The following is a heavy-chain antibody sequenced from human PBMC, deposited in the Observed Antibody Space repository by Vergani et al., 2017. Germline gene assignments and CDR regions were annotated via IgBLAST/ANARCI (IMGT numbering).Heavy chain of an antibody. CDR1: GFTFSSYS. Sequence: EVQLVESGGGLVKPGGSLRLSCAASGFTFSSYSMNWVRQAPGKGLEWVSSISSSRSYIYYADSVKGRFTISRDNAKNSLYLQMNSLRAEDTAVYYCASLEPVAIHNWFDPWGQGTLVTVSS. D-gene: IGHD2-2*02. V-gene: IGHV3-21*01. J-gene: IGHJ5*02. CDR3: ASLEPVAIHNWFDP. CDR2: ISSSRSYI.